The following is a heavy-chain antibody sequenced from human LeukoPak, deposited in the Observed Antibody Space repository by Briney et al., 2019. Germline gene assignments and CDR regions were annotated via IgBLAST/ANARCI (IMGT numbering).Heavy chain of an antibody. CDR2: ISWNSGSI. J-gene: IGHJ4*02. CDR3: AKLSGDQGY. V-gene: IGHV3-9*01. CDR1: GFTFDDYA. Sequence: PGRSLRLSCAASGFTFDDYAMHWVRQAPGKGLEWVSGISWNSGSIGYADSVKGRFTIPRDNAKNSLYLQMNSLRAEDTALYYCAKLSGDQGYWGQGTLVTVSS. D-gene: IGHD7-27*01.